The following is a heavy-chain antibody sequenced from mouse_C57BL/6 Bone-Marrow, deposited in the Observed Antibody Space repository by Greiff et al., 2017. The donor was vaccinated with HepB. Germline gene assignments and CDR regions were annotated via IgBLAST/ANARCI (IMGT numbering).Heavy chain of an antibody. D-gene: IGHD4-1*01. Sequence: QVQLQQPGAELVRPGTSVKLSCKASGYTFTSYWMHWVKQRPGQGLEWIGVIDPSDSYTNYNQKFKGKATLTVDTSSSTAYMQLSSLTSEDSAVYYCARWALTGSLYFDYWGQGTTLTVSS. CDR2: IDPSDSYT. J-gene: IGHJ2*01. CDR1: GYTFTSYW. CDR3: ARWALTGSLYFDY. V-gene: IGHV1-59*01.